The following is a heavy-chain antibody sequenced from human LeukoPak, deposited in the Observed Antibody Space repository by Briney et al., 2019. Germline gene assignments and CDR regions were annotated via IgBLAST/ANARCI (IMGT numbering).Heavy chain of an antibody. V-gene: IGHV4-34*01. CDR1: GGSFSGYY. CDR2: INHSGST. CDR3: ASGVVPAIRGGWFDP. D-gene: IGHD2-2*01. J-gene: IGHJ5*02. Sequence: SETLSLTCAVYGGSFSGYYWSWIRQPPGKGPEWIGEINHSGSTNYNPSLKSRVTISVDTSKNQFSLKLSSVTAADTAVYYCASGVVPAIRGGWFDPSGQGTLVTVSS.